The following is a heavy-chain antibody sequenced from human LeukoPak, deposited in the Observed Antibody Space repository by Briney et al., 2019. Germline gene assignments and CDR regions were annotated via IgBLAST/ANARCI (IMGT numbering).Heavy chain of an antibody. Sequence: SETLSLTCNVSGGSITSSYWSWIRQSPGKGLEWIGYIHYTGSTNYNPSLKSRVTMSLDTSKNQFSLRLSSMTAADTAVYYCARGAYSFDYWGQGTLVTVSS. CDR2: IHYTGST. CDR1: GGSITSSY. CDR3: ARGAYSFDY. V-gene: IGHV4-59*12. J-gene: IGHJ4*02.